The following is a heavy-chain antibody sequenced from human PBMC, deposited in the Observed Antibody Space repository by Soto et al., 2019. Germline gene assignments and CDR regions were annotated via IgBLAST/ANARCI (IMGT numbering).Heavy chain of an antibody. J-gene: IGHJ4*02. CDR1: GFTFSSYA. D-gene: IGHD6-19*01. CDR3: AKDLIGEYSSGSY. CDR2: ISGSGRST. V-gene: IGHV3-23*01. Sequence: GGSLRLSCAASGFTFSSYAMSWVRQAPGKGLEWVSAISGSGRSTYYADSVKGRFTISRDNSKNTLYLQMNSLRAEDTAVYYCAKDLIGEYSSGSYWGQGTLVTVSS.